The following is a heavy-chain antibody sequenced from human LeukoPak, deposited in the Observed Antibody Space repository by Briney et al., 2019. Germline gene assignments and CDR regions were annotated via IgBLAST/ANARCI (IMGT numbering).Heavy chain of an antibody. Sequence: GGSLRLSCAASGFTFSSYAMSWVRQAPGKGLEWVSAISGSGGSTYYANSVKGRFTISRDNSKNTLYLQMNSLRAEDTAVYYCAKDPHYYGSGSFDYWGQGTLVTVSS. J-gene: IGHJ4*02. D-gene: IGHD3-10*01. V-gene: IGHV3-23*01. CDR2: ISGSGGST. CDR3: AKDPHYYGSGSFDY. CDR1: GFTFSSYA.